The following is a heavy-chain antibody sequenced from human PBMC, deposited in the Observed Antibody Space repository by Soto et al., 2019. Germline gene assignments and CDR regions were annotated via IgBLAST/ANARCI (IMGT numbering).Heavy chain of an antibody. CDR1: GYTFTGYY. Sequence: DSVKASCKASGYTFTGYYMHWVRPAPGQGLEWMGWINPNSGGTNYAQKFQGWVTMTRDTSISTAYMELSRLRAADTAVYYFARGGSGSFSRDYYGMDVWGQGTTVTVSS. CDR3: ARGGSGSFSRDYYGMDV. CDR2: INPNSGGT. V-gene: IGHV1-2*04. J-gene: IGHJ6*02. D-gene: IGHD3-10*01.